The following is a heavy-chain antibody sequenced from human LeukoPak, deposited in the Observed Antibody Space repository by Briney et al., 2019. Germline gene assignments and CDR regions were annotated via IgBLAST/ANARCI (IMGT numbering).Heavy chain of an antibody. CDR3: AREGKELRYFDWLPRALSYYYGMDV. D-gene: IGHD3-9*01. V-gene: IGHV1-2*02. Sequence: ASVKVSCKASGYTFTGYYMHWVRQAPGQGLEWMGWINPNSGGTNYAQKFQGRVTMNRDTSISTAYMELSRLRSDDTAVYYCAREGKELRYFDWLPRALSYYYGMDVWGQGTTVTVSS. CDR2: INPNSGGT. CDR1: GYTFTGYY. J-gene: IGHJ6*02.